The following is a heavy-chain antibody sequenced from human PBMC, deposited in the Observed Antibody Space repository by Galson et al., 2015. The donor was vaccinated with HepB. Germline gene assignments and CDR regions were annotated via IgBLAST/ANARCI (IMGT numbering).Heavy chain of an antibody. CDR2: INSDGSST. V-gene: IGHV3-74*01. J-gene: IGHJ4*02. CDR1: GFTFSSYW. Sequence: SLRLSCAASGFTFSSYWMHWVRQAPGKGLVWVSRINSDGSSTSYADSVKGRFTISRDNAKNTLYLQMNSLRAEDTAVYYCARGPETYYYDSTQLNWGQGTLVTVSS. CDR3: ARGPETYYYDSTQLN. D-gene: IGHD3-22*01.